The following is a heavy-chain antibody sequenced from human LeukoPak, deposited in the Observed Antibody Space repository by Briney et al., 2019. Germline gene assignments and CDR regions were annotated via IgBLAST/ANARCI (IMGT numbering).Heavy chain of an antibody. Sequence: GGSLGLSCAASGFTFSSYSMNWVRQAPGKGLEWVSYISSNSNTIYYADSVKGRFTISRDNAKDSLYLQMNSLRAEDTAVYYCARRIAPWAFDYWGQGTLVTVSS. V-gene: IGHV3-48*01. CDR3: ARRIAPWAFDY. CDR1: GFTFSSYS. CDR2: ISSNSNTI. J-gene: IGHJ4*02. D-gene: IGHD2-15*01.